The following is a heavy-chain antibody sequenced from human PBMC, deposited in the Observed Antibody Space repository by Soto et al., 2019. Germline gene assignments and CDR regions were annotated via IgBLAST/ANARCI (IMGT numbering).Heavy chain of an antibody. Sequence: EVQLVESGGGLVKPGGSLRLSCAASGFTFSNAWMSWVRQAPGKGLEWVGRIKSKTDGGTTDYAAPVKGRFTISRDDSKNTLYLQMNSLKTEDTAVYYCTTDRRPVWWLSDYFDYWGQGTLVTVSS. CDR2: IKSKTDGGTT. J-gene: IGHJ4*02. V-gene: IGHV3-15*01. CDR1: GFTFSNAW. D-gene: IGHD5-12*01. CDR3: TTDRRPVWWLSDYFDY.